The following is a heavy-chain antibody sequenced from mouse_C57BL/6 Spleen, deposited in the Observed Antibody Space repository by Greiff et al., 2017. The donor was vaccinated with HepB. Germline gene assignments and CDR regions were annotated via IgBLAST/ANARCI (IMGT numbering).Heavy chain of an antibody. D-gene: IGHD1-1*01. Sequence: VQLQQPGAELVMPGASVKLSCKASGYTFTSYWMHWVKQRPGQGLEWIGEIDPSDSYTNYNQKFKGKSTLTVDKSSSTAYMQLSSLTSEDSAVYYCARGGNYGPYYFDYWGQGTTLTVSS. J-gene: IGHJ2*01. CDR3: ARGGNYGPYYFDY. CDR1: GYTFTSYW. V-gene: IGHV1-69*01. CDR2: IDPSDSYT.